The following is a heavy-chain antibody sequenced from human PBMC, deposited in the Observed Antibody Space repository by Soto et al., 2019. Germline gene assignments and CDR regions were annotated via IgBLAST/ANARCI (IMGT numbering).Heavy chain of an antibody. CDR2: IIPIVGTA. J-gene: IGHJ4*02. CDR1: GGTLNNYA. Sequence: SVKVSCKASGGTLNNYAISWVRQAPGQGLEWMGGIIPIVGTADYAQKFQGRVSITVDESSSTTYMEVSSLRSEDTAVYYCALGDSSDTGDGYWGQGTLVTVSS. D-gene: IGHD3-16*01. CDR3: ALGDSSDTGDGY. V-gene: IGHV1-69*13.